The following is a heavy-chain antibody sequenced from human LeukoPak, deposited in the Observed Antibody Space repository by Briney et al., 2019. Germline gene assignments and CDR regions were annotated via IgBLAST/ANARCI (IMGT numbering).Heavy chain of an antibody. CDR2: IYYSGST. CDR1: GGSISSSSYY. D-gene: IGHD3-22*01. V-gene: IGHV4-39*07. Sequence: SETLSLTCTVSGGSISSSSYYWGWIRQPPGKGLEWIGSIYYSGSTYYNPSLKSRVTISVDTSKNQFYLKLSSVTAADTAVYYCARHYYDSSGYYTRSYDWFDPWGQGTLVTVSS. J-gene: IGHJ5*02. CDR3: ARHYYDSSGYYTRSYDWFDP.